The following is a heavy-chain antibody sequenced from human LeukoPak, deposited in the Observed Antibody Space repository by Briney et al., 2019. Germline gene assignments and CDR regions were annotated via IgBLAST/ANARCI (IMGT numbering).Heavy chain of an antibody. J-gene: IGHJ4*02. CDR1: GFTFSSYS. V-gene: IGHV3-21*01. D-gene: IGHD4-17*01. CDR2: ISSSSSYI. Sequence: PGGSLRLSCAASGFTFSSYSMNWVRQAPGKGLEWVSSISSSSSYIYYADSVKGRFTISRDNAKNSLYLQMNSLRAEDTAVYYCARMTTVTTPFDYWGQGTLVTVSS. CDR3: ARMTTVTTPFDY.